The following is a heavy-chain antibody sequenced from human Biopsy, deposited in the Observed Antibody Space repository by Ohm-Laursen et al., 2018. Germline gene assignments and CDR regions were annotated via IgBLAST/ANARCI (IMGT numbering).Heavy chain of an antibody. J-gene: IGHJ5*02. CDR3: ARTPRDSFWSGSYKRGLWFDP. CDR2: VYNGGIT. D-gene: IGHD3-3*01. CDR1: GGSIISYY. V-gene: IGHV4-59*07. Sequence: SDTLSLTCSVSGGSIISYYWTWIRQPPGKGLEWIGHVYNGGITNYNPSLKSRVTISKDTSKNQFSLQVKSVTAADTAVHYCARTPRDSFWSGSYKRGLWFDPWGQGTLVTVSS.